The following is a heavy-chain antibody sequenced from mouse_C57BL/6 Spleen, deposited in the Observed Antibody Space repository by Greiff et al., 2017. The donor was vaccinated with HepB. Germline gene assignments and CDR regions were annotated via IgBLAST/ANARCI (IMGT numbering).Heavy chain of an antibody. V-gene: IGHV2-9-1*01. J-gene: IGHJ1*03. CDR3: ARRASMVTGYFDV. Sequence: VKLMESGPGLVAPSQSLSITCTVSGFSLTSYAISWVRQPPGKGLEWLGVIWTGGGTNYNSALKSRLSISKDNSKSQVFLKMNRMQTDDTARYYCARRASMVTGYFDVWGTGTTVTVSS. CDR2: IWTGGGT. D-gene: IGHD2-2*01. CDR1: GFSLTSYA.